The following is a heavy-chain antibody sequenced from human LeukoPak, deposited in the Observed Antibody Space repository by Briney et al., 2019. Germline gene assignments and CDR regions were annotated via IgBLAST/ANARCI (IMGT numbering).Heavy chain of an antibody. D-gene: IGHD1-26*01. Sequence: GASVKVSCKVSGYTITELSMHWVRQAPGKGVEGMGGFDPEDGETIYAQKFQGRVTMTEDTSTDTAYMELSSLRSEDTAVYYCATAGHLDGSLDYGGQETLVTVSS. V-gene: IGHV1-24*01. CDR2: FDPEDGET. CDR3: ATAGHLDGSLDY. J-gene: IGHJ4*02. CDR1: GYTITELS.